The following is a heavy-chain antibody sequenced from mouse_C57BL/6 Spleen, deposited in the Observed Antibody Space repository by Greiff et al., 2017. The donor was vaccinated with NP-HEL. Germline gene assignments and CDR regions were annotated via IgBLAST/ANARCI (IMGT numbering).Heavy chain of an antibody. V-gene: IGHV14-3*01. CDR2: IDPANGNT. J-gene: IGHJ2*01. Sequence: VLLQQSVAELVRPGASVKLSCTASGFNIKNTYMHWVKQRPEQGLEWIGRIDPANGNTKYAAKFQGRATITADTSSNTAYLQLSSLKSEDTAIYYCATQAPVLLFDYWGQGTTLTVSS. CDR1: GFNIKNTY. D-gene: IGHD3-2*02. CDR3: ATQAPVLLFDY.